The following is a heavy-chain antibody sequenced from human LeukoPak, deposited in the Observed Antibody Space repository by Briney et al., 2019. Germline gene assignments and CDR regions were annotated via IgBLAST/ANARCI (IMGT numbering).Heavy chain of an antibody. CDR3: AKEGISDLWFGELSGGDFDY. Sequence: PGGSLRLSCAASGFTFSSYGMSWVRQAPGKGLEWVSAISGSGGSTYYADSVKGRFTISRDNSKNTLYLQMNSLRAEDTAVYYCAKEGISDLWFGELSGGDFDYWGQGTLVTVSS. V-gene: IGHV3-23*01. J-gene: IGHJ4*02. CDR2: ISGSGGST. D-gene: IGHD3-10*01. CDR1: GFTFSSYG.